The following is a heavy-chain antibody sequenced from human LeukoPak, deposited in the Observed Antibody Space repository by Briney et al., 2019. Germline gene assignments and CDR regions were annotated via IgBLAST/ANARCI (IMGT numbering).Heavy chain of an antibody. D-gene: IGHD6-19*01. Sequence: SKTLSLTCTVSGGSISSYYWSWIRQPAGKGLEGIGRIYTSGSTNYNPSLKSRVTMSVDTSKNQFSLKLSSVTAADTAVYYCARGSIAVAGTVWFDPWGQGTLVTVSS. CDR1: GGSISSYY. V-gene: IGHV4-4*07. CDR2: IYTSGST. CDR3: ARGSIAVAGTVWFDP. J-gene: IGHJ5*02.